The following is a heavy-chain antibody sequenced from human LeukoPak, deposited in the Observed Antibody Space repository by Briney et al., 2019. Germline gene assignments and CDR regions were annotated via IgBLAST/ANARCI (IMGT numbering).Heavy chain of an antibody. CDR1: GFTFSNYS. CDR3: AREDYMDV. CDR2: ISGDGARS. Sequence: SGGSLRLSCAGSGFTFSNYSFHWMRQAPGKRRQYVSVISGDGARSFYAESVKGRFTISRDISKNTLYVQMNSLRVEDTAVYYCAREDYMDVWGEGTTVIVTS. J-gene: IGHJ6*03. V-gene: IGHV3-64*02.